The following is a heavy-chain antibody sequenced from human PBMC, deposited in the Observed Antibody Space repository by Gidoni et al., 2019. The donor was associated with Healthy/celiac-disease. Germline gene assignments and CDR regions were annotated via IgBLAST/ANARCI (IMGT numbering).Heavy chain of an antibody. V-gene: IGHV4-39*01. Sequence: WIRQSPGKGLEWIGSFYYSGSTYYNPSLRSRVTISADTSKNQFSLTLNSVTATDTAVYYCARRTTVTTNFEFWGQGTLVTVSS. CDR3: ARRTTVTTNFEF. D-gene: IGHD4-17*01. CDR2: FYYSGST. J-gene: IGHJ4*02.